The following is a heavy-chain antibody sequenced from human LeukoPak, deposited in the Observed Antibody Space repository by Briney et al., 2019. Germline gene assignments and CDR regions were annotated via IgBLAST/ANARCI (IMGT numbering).Heavy chain of an antibody. D-gene: IGHD1/OR15-1a*01. CDR3: ARDLTTSDN. Sequence: GGSLRLSCAASGFTFDDYGMSWVRQAPGKGLEWVSGINWSGGRTGYADSLKGRFTISRDNAKNTLYLQMNSLRDEDTALYYCARDLTTSDNWGQGTLVAVSS. V-gene: IGHV3-20*04. CDR2: INWSGGRT. J-gene: IGHJ4*02. CDR1: GFTFDDYG.